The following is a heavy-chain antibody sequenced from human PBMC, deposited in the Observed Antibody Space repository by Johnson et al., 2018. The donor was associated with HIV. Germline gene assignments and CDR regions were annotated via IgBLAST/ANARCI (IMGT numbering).Heavy chain of an antibody. D-gene: IGHD3/OR15-3a*01. Sequence: VQLVESGGGVVRPGGSLRLSCAASGFTIDDYAMSWVRQAPGKGLEWVSGINWNGGSTGYADSVKGRFTISRDNAKNSLYLTMNSLRAEDTALYYCARDRGDWYWGGAFDIWGQGTMVSVSS. CDR2: INWNGGST. J-gene: IGHJ3*02. CDR1: GFTIDDYA. CDR3: ARDRGDWYWGGAFDI. V-gene: IGHV3-20*04.